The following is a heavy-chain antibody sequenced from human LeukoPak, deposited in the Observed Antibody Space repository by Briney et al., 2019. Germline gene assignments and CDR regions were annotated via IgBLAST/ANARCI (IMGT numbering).Heavy chain of an antibody. Sequence: SGPTLVKPTQTLTLTFTFSGFSLSTSGVGVGWIRQPPVKALEWLALIYWDDDKRYSPSLKSRLTITKDTSKNQVVLTMTNMDPVDTATYYCAHRPPDPLDYYDSSGYHHWGQGTLVTVSS. CDR2: IYWDDDK. J-gene: IGHJ5*02. D-gene: IGHD3-22*01. V-gene: IGHV2-5*02. CDR3: AHRPPDPLDYYDSSGYHH. CDR1: GFSLSTSGVG.